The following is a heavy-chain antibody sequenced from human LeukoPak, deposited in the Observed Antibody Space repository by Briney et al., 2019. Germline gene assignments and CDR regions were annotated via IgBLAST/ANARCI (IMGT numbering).Heavy chain of an antibody. J-gene: IGHJ6*02. CDR2: IIPIFGTA. Sequence: ASVKVSCKASGGTFSSYAISWVRQAPGQGLEWMGGIIPIFGTANYAQKFRGRVTITADESTSTAYMELSSLRSEDTAVYYCARWSWFGAPHYYYYGMDVWGQGTTVTVSS. D-gene: IGHD3-10*01. V-gene: IGHV1-69*01. CDR1: GGTFSSYA. CDR3: ARWSWFGAPHYYYYGMDV.